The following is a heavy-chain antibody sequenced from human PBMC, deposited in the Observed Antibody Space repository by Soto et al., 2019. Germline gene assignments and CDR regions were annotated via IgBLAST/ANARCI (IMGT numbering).Heavy chain of an antibody. Sequence: QVQLVQSGAEVKKPGASVKVSCKASGYTFTGYYMHWVRQAPGQGLEWMGWINPNSGGKNYAQKFRGRITMTRATSISTAYMELSRLRSDDTAVYYCASDQGEVAAAGNRYYYYGMDVWGQGTTVTVSS. CDR3: ASDQGEVAAAGNRYYYYGMDV. V-gene: IGHV1-2*02. D-gene: IGHD6-13*01. J-gene: IGHJ6*02. CDR1: GYTFTGYY. CDR2: INPNSGGK.